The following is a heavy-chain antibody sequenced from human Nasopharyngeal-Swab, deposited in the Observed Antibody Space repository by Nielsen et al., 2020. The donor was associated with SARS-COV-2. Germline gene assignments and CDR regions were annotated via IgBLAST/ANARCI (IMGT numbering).Heavy chain of an antibody. CDR2: ISSSSSYI. Sequence: GESLKISCAASGFTFSSYSMNWVRQAPGKGLEWVSSISSSSSYIYYADSVKGRFTISRDNAKNSLYLQMNSLRAEDTAVYYCARERGFWRLGELPLGYWGQGTLVTVSS. J-gene: IGHJ4*02. V-gene: IGHV3-21*01. D-gene: IGHD3-16*01. CDR3: ARERGFWRLGELPLGY. CDR1: GFTFSSYS.